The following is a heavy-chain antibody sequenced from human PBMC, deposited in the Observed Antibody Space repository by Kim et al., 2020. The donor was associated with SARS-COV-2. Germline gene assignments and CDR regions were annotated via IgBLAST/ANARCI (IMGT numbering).Heavy chain of an antibody. CDR3: TTVEDFWSGYHDY. V-gene: IGHV3-15*01. D-gene: IGHD3-3*01. J-gene: IGHJ4*02. Sequence: YAAPSEGRYTIAREESKNTLYLQMNSLKSEDTAVYYCTTVEDFWSGYHDYWSQGTLVTVSS.